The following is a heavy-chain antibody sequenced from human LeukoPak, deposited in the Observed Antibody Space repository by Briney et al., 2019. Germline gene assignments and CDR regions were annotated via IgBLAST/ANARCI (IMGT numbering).Heavy chain of an antibody. V-gene: IGHV3-74*01. Sequence: GGSLRLSCAASGFTFSNYWMHWVRQAPGMGLVWVSRIKSDVSSRNYADSVKGQFTISTDSAKNTVYLQMDSLRAEDTAVYYCASASSHRIGAGGDYWGQGTLVTVSS. CDR3: ASASSHRIGAGGDY. CDR1: GFTFSNYW. J-gene: IGHJ4*02. D-gene: IGHD6-13*01. CDR2: IKSDVSSR.